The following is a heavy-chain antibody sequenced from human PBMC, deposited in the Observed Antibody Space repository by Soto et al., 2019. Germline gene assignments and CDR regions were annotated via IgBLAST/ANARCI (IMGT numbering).Heavy chain of an antibody. Sequence: SETLSLTCAVSGFFISSGNYWGWIRKPPGKGLEWIGSIFHGGNTYYNPSLKSRVTISVDMPKNQFSLKLNSVTAADTAVYYCARARWYDAFDVWGQGTVVTVSS. V-gene: IGHV4-38-2*01. D-gene: IGHD2-15*01. J-gene: IGHJ3*01. CDR2: IFHGGNT. CDR3: ARARWYDAFDV. CDR1: GFFISSGNY.